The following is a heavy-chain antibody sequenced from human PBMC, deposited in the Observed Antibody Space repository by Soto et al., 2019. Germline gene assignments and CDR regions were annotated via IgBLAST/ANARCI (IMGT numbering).Heavy chain of an antibody. J-gene: IGHJ5*02. V-gene: IGHV3-15*05. CDR3: STIIPNPQWQLGP. CDR2: IKSKTDGGTT. D-gene: IGHD6-19*01. Sequence: PGGSLRLSCAASGFTFSNAWMSWVRQAPGKGLEWIGRIKSKTDGGTTDYAGPVKGRFIISRDDSKKTLYVHMNSLKTEDTAVYYCSTIIPNPQWQLGPWGQGTLVTVSS. CDR1: GFTFSNAW.